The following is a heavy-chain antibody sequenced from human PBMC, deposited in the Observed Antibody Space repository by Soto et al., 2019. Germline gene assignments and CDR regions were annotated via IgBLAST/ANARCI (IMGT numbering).Heavy chain of an antibody. Sequence: GGSLILSCAASGFTFSSYWMSWVRQAPGKGLEWVSLISATGGGTYYADSVKGRFTISRDNSHNTLYLQVHSLTAEDTAVYYCAKDRRAGGNSAFYFDFWGQGAQVTVSS. V-gene: IGHV3-23*01. J-gene: IGHJ4*02. D-gene: IGHD3-16*01. CDR3: AKDRRAGGNSAFYFDF. CDR2: ISATGGGT. CDR1: GFTFSSYW.